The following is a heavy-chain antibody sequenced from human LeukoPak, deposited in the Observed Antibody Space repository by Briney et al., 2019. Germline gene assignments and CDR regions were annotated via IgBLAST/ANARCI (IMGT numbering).Heavy chain of an antibody. CDR1: GYSFTRYW. CDR2: IYPDDSDT. J-gene: IGHJ5*02. D-gene: IGHD1-26*01. V-gene: IGHV5-51*01. CDR3: ARPVGATSVWFDP. Sequence: GESLQISCQGSGYSFTRYWIAWVRQMPGKGLEWMGIIYPDDSDTRYSPSFKGRVTISADKSISTAFLQWNSLKASDTAMYYCARPVGATSVWFDPWGQGTLVTVSS.